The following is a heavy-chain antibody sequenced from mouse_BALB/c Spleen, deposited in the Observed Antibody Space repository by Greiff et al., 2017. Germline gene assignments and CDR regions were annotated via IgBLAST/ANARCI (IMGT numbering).Heavy chain of an antibody. Sequence: VQLQQSGGGLVQPGGSLKLSCAASGFTFSSYGMSWVRQTPDKRLELVATINSNGGSTYYPDSVKGRFTISRDNAKNTLYLQMSSLKSEDTAMYYCAREVGGYWGQGTTLTVSS. CDR3: AREVGGY. D-gene: IGHD1-1*01. CDR1: GFTFSSYG. V-gene: IGHV5-6-3*01. CDR2: INSNGGST. J-gene: IGHJ2*01.